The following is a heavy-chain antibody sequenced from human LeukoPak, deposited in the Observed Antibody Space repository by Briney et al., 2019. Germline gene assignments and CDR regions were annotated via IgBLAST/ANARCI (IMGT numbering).Heavy chain of an antibody. CDR1: GFTFSSYS. CDR2: ISSSSSTT. J-gene: IGHJ4*02. CDR3: ARDPSNFYYYGSGSYPDN. V-gene: IGHV3-48*04. D-gene: IGHD3-10*01. Sequence: GGSLRLSCAASGFTFSSYSMSWVRQAPGKGLEWVSYISSSSSTTYYADSVKGRFAISRDNAKNSLYLQMNSLRAEDTAVYYCARDPSNFYYYGSGSYPDNWGQGALVTVSS.